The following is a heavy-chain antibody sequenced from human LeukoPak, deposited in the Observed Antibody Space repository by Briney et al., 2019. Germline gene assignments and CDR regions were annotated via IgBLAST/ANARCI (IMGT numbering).Heavy chain of an antibody. D-gene: IGHD3-9*01. V-gene: IGHV4-59*01. CDR3: ARAPTYYDILTIRYYYYGMDV. CDR2: IYYSGST. Sequence: PSETLSLTCPVSGGSISSYYWSWIRQPPGKGLEWIGYIYYSGSTNYNHSLKSRVTISVDTSKNQFSLKLSSVTAADTAVYYCARAPTYYDILTIRYYYYGMDVWGQGTTVTVSS. CDR1: GGSISSYY. J-gene: IGHJ6*02.